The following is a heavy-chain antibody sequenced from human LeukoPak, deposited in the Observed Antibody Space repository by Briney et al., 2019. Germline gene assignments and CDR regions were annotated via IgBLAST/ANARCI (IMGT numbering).Heavy chain of an antibody. V-gene: IGHV1-2*06. CDR2: INPNSGGT. D-gene: IGHD4-17*01. CDR3: ARVSSVSGDYSRGNDY. Sequence: ASVKVSCKASGYTFTGYYMHWVRQAPEQGLEWMGRINPNSGGTNYAQKFQGRVTMTRDTSISTAYMELSRLRSDDTAVYYCARVSSVSGDYSRGNDYWGQGTLVTVSS. J-gene: IGHJ4*02. CDR1: GYTFTGYY.